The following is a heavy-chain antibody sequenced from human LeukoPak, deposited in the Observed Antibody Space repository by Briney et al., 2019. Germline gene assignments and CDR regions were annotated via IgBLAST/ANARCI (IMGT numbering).Heavy chain of an antibody. CDR2: IYYSGST. CDR3: ARGLYCSSTSCFPSGTRFDY. CDR1: GGSISSSSYY. V-gene: IGHV4-39*07. Sequence: RTSETLSLTCTVSGGSISSSSYYWGWIRQPPVKGLEWIGSIYYSGSTYYNPSLKSRVTISVDTSKNQFSLKLSSVTAADTAVYYCARGLYCSSTSCFPSGTRFDYWGQGTLVTVSS. J-gene: IGHJ4*02. D-gene: IGHD2-2*01.